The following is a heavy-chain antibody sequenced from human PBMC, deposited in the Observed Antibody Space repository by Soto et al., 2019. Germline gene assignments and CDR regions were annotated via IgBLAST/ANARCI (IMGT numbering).Heavy chain of an antibody. CDR3: AKDGAPDTAMAGY. CDR1: GFTFSSYG. D-gene: IGHD5-18*01. Sequence: PGGSLRLSCAASGFTFSSYGMHWVRQAPGKGLEWVAVISYDGSNKYYADSVKGRFTISRDNSKNTLYLQMNSLRAEDTAVYYCAKDGAPDTAMAGYWGQGTLVNVSS. J-gene: IGHJ4*02. CDR2: ISYDGSNK. V-gene: IGHV3-30*18.